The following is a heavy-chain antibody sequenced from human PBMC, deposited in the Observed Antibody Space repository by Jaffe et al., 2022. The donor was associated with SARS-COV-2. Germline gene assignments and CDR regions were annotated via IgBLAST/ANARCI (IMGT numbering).Heavy chain of an antibody. D-gene: IGHD2-15*01. V-gene: IGHV4-61*08. CDR2: ISHNGRT. Sequence: QVQLQESGPGLVKPAETLSLTCSVSGGSVGSSGFYWTWIRQPPGKALEWLGYISHNGRTNYSPSLQSRLTLSVDTSKNQLSLRLNSVTAADTAVYYCARLPDILGWPFDYWGQGTLVTVSS. CDR1: GGSVGSSGFY. J-gene: IGHJ4*02. CDR3: ARLPDILGWPFDY.